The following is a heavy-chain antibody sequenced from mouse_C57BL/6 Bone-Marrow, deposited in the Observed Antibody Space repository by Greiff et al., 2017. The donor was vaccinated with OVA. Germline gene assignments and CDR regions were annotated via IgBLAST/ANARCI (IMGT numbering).Heavy chain of an antibody. D-gene: IGHD2-5*01. Sequence: EVKLVESGGGLVKPGGSLKLSCAASGFTFSDYGMHWVRQAPEKGLEWVAYISSGSSTIYYADTVKGRFTISRDNAKNTLFLQMTSLRSEDTAMYYCATSIVTYFDYWGQGTTLTVSS. CDR2: ISSGSSTI. J-gene: IGHJ2*01. CDR3: ATSIVTYFDY. V-gene: IGHV5-17*01. CDR1: GFTFSDYG.